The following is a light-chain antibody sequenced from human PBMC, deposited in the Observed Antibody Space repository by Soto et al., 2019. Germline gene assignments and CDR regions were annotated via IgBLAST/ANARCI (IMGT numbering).Light chain of an antibody. Sequence: ESVLTQSPGTLSLSPGERATLSCRPSQSVSSRYLAWYQQKPGQAPGPLIYGASSRATGIPDRFSGSGSGTDFTLTISRLEPEDFAVYYCQQYGSSLLTFGGGTKVEIK. J-gene: IGKJ4*01. CDR2: GAS. V-gene: IGKV3-20*01. CDR3: QQYGSSLLT. CDR1: QSVSSRY.